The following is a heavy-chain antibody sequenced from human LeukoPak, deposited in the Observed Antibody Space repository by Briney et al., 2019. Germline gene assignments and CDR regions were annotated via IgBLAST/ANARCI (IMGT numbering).Heavy chain of an antibody. CDR2: ISSSSSYI. D-gene: IGHD6-13*01. Sequence: PGGSLRLSYASAGFTFSSYSMTWVRKAPGKVLEWVSSISSSSSYIYYADSVKGRFTISRDNAKNSLYLQMNSLRAEDTAVYYCATVNPPRSSSWYTGWGDIDYWGQGTLVTVSS. J-gene: IGHJ4*02. V-gene: IGHV3-21*01. CDR1: GFTFSSYS. CDR3: ATVNPPRSSSWYTGWGDIDY.